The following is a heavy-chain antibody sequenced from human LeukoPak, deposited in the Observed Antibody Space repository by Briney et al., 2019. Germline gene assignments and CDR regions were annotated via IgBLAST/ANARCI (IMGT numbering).Heavy chain of an antibody. CDR3: ARERLQRISMVRGVIGGAFDI. D-gene: IGHD3-10*01. V-gene: IGHV3-23*01. CDR1: GFTFDDYA. Sequence: GGSLRLSCAASGFTFDDYAMHWVRQAPGKGLEWVSAISGSGGSTYYADSVKGRFTISRDNAKNSLYLQMNSLRAEDTAVYYCARERLQRISMVRGVIGGAFDIWGQGTMVTVSS. J-gene: IGHJ3*02. CDR2: ISGSGGST.